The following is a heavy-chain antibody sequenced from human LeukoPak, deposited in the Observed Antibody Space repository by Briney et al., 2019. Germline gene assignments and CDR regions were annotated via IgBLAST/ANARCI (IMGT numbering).Heavy chain of an antibody. CDR3: ATLSIVATIDDAFDI. D-gene: IGHD5-12*01. CDR1: GFTFSDYY. CDR2: ISSSGSTI. Sequence: GGSLRLSCAASGFTFSDYYMSWIRQAPGKGLEWVSYISSSGSTIYYADSAKGRFTISRDNAKNSLYLQMNSLRAEDTAVYYCATLSIVATIDDAFDIWGQGTMVTVSS. V-gene: IGHV3-11*01. J-gene: IGHJ3*02.